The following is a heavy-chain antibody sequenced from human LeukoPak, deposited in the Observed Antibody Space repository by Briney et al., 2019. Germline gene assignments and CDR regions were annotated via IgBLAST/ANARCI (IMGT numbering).Heavy chain of an antibody. Sequence: GESLKISCKGSGYSFTSYWIGWVRQMPGKGLEWMAIIYPGDSDTRYSPSFQGQVTISADKSISTAYLQWSSLKASDTAMYYCATRNLLHDILTGYYLGDDAFDIWGQGAMVTVSS. D-gene: IGHD3-9*01. J-gene: IGHJ3*02. CDR1: GYSFTSYW. V-gene: IGHV5-51*01. CDR3: ATRNLLHDILTGYYLGDDAFDI. CDR2: IYPGDSDT.